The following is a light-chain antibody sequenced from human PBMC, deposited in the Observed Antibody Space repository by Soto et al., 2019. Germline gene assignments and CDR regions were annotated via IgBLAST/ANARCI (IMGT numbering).Light chain of an antibody. Sequence: DIPMTQSPSSLSASVGDRVTITCRASQSISSYLNWYQQKPGKAPKLLIYAASTLQSGVPSRFSGSGSGTDFTLTISCLQSEDFATYYCQQYYSYPPTFGQGTKVAI. J-gene: IGKJ1*01. CDR3: QQYYSYPPT. CDR2: AAS. V-gene: IGKV1-39*01. CDR1: QSISSY.